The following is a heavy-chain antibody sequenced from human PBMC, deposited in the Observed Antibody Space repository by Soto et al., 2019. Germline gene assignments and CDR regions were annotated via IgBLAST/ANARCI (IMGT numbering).Heavy chain of an antibody. CDR2: IYYSGST. Sequence: SETLSLTCTFSGGSISSYYWSWIRQPPGKGLEWIGYIYYSGSTNYNPSLKSRVTISVDTSKNQFSLKLSSVTAADTAVYYCASMTYYDFWSGYLEGGYFDYWGQGTLVTVSS. J-gene: IGHJ4*02. CDR1: GGSISSYY. D-gene: IGHD3-3*01. CDR3: ASMTYYDFWSGYLEGGYFDY. V-gene: IGHV4-59*08.